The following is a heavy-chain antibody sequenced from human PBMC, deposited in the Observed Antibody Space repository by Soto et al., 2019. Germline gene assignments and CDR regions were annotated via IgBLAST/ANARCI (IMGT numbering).Heavy chain of an antibody. D-gene: IGHD6-6*01. V-gene: IGHV4-39*01. CDR3: ARLLLGARPGNYYYAMDV. J-gene: IGHJ6*02. CDR1: GSAVRMCPLN. Sequence: PSASLSLTSSPFGSAVRMCPLNLLWNHKPPGKGLDWIGNIYSNGSTYYNPSLNSRVTISVDTSKNQFSLKLSSVTAADTAVYYCARLLLGARPGNYYYAMDVWGRGTTVT. CDR2: IYSNGST.